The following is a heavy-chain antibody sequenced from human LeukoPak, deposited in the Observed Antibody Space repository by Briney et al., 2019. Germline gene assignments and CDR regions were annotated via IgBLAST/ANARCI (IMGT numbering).Heavy chain of an antibody. CDR2: TYYRSKWSN. Sequence: SQTLSLTCAISGDSVSGNSAAWNWIRQSPSRGLEWLGRTYYRSKWSNDYAISVRSRININPDTSKNQLSLQLDSVTPEDTAVYYCARGWNFFDSWGQGILVTVSS. J-gene: IGHJ4*02. D-gene: IGHD1-1*01. CDR1: GDSVSGNSAA. V-gene: IGHV6-1*01. CDR3: ARGWNFFDS.